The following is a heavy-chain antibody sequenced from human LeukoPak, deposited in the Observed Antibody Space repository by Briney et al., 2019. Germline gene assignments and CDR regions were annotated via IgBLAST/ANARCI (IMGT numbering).Heavy chain of an antibody. J-gene: IGHJ5*02. Sequence: GGSLRLSCAASEFSFSSFAMYWVRQAPGKGLEWLAVISYDGSIRYYADSVKGRFTISRDNSNNTVHLQMNSLRPDDSALYYCAREDNPLWFDPWGQGTLVTVSS. D-gene: IGHD1-1*01. CDR3: AREDNPLWFDP. CDR1: EFSFSSFA. V-gene: IGHV3-30-3*01. CDR2: ISYDGSIR.